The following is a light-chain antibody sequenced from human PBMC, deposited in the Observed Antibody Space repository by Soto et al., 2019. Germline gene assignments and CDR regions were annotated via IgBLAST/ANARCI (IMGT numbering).Light chain of an antibody. V-gene: IGKV1-5*01. J-gene: IGKJ1*01. CDR2: DAT. CDR3: QHLWT. Sequence: DIQMTQSPSTLSASVGDRVTITCWASQSISSWLAWYQQKPGKAPKLLIYDATSLESGVPSRFSGSGSGTEFTLTVSSLQPDDFAAYYCQHLWTFGQGTKVEIK. CDR1: QSISSW.